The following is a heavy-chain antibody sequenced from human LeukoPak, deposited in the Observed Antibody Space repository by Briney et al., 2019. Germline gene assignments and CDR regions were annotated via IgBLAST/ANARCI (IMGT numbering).Heavy chain of an antibody. CDR2: IKQDGSEK. Sequence: PGGSLRLSCAASGFTFSSYWMSWVRQAPGKGLEWVANIKQDGSEKYYVDSVKGRFTISRDNAKNSLSLQMNSLRAEDTAVYYCARLREIPVFGVVTKSTSYFDYWGQGTLVTVSS. J-gene: IGHJ4*02. D-gene: IGHD3-3*01. CDR3: ARLREIPVFGVVTKSTSYFDY. V-gene: IGHV3-7*01. CDR1: GFTFSSYW.